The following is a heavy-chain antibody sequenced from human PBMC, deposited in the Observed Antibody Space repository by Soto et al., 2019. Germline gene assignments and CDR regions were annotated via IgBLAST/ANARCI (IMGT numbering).Heavy chain of an antibody. CDR3: AREPTDDPGYFDF. J-gene: IGHJ4*02. CDR1: GYTFTSYD. CDR2: MNPNRGNT. D-gene: IGHD2-21*02. V-gene: IGHV1-8*01. Sequence: QVQLVQSGAEVKKPGASVKVSCKASGYTFTSYDINWVRQATGQGLEWMGWMNPNRGNTGYAQKFQGRVTMTRNTSITTAYMELSSLRSEDTAVYYCAREPTDDPGYFDFRGQGTLVTVSS.